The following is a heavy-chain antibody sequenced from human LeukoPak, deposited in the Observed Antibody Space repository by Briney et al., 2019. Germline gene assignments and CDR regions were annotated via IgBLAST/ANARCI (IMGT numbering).Heavy chain of an antibody. CDR2: IFYSGST. CDR3: ARSGGDLGWNLSWGFYYYYMDV. V-gene: IGHV4-39*01. J-gene: IGHJ6*03. Sequence: SETLSLTCTVSGGSINRSSRYYWGWIRQPPGKGLEWIGSIFYSGSTYYNPSLKSRVTISVDTSNNQFSLRLSSVTAADTAVYYCARSGGDLGWNLSWGFYYYYMDVWGKGTTVTVSS. D-gene: IGHD1-1*01. CDR1: GGSINRSSRYY.